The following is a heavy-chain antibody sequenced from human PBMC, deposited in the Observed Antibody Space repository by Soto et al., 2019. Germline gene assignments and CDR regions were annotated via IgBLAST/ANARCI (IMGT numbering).Heavy chain of an antibody. CDR3: ATLGAGALYY. J-gene: IGHJ4*02. CDR1: GYTFNDYY. Sequence: QVQLVQSGAEVKKPGASVKVSCKASGYTFNDYYIHWVRQAPGQGLEGMGWINPKSGGTNYAQKFQGRVTMTRDTSISTAYMEVSRLRTDDTAVYYCATLGAGALYYWGQGSLVTVSS. V-gene: IGHV1-2*02. CDR2: INPKSGGT. D-gene: IGHD3-16*01.